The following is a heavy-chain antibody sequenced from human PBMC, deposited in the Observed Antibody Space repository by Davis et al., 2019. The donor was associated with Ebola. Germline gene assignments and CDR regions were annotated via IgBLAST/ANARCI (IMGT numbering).Heavy chain of an antibody. V-gene: IGHV4-61*01. D-gene: IGHD6-19*01. CDR2: IYYSGST. CDR3: ARDGSGWTYFDY. Sequence: SETLSLTCTVSGGSISSSSYYWSWIRQPPGKGLEWIGYIYYSGSTNYNPSLKSRVTISVDTSKNQFSLKLSSVTAADTAVYYCARDGSGWTYFDYWGQGTLVTVSS. J-gene: IGHJ4*02. CDR1: GGSISSSSYY.